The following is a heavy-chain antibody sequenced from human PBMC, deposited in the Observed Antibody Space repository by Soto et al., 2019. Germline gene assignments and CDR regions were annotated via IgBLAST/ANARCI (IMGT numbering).Heavy chain of an antibody. Sequence: SSETLSLTCTVSGGSISGVDYYWSWIRQPPGKGLEWIGYIYYSGSTNYNPSLKSRVTISVDTSKNQFSLKLSSVTAADTAVYYCARVSGYSYGYGYFDYWGQGTLVTVSS. CDR2: IYYSGST. J-gene: IGHJ4*02. D-gene: IGHD5-18*01. CDR3: ARVSGYSYGYGYFDY. V-gene: IGHV4-61*08. CDR1: GGSISGVDYY.